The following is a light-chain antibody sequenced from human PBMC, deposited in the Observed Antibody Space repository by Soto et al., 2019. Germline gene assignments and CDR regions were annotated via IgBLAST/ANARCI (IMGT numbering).Light chain of an antibody. CDR1: SSDVGGYNY. J-gene: IGLJ1*01. CDR2: DVS. Sequence: QLVLTQPRSVSGSPGQSVTISCTGTSSDVGGYNYVSWYQQHPGKAPKLMIYDVSKRPSGVPDRFSGSKSGNTASLTISGLQAEDEADYYCCSYAGSYTFHVFGTGTKLTVL. CDR3: CSYAGSYTFHV. V-gene: IGLV2-11*01.